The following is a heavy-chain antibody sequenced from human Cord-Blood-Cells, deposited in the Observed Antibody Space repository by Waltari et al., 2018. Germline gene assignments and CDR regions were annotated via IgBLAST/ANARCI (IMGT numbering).Heavy chain of an antibody. V-gene: IGHV3-7*01. CDR1: GFTFSSYW. Sequence: EVQLVESGGGLVQPGGSLRLSCAASGFTFSSYWMSWVRQAPGKGLEWVANKKKDGSEKYYVDSVKGRFTISRDNAKNSLYLQMNSLRAEDTAVYYCARQMTTVTVYFDYWGQGTLVTVSS. CDR3: ARQMTTVTVYFDY. CDR2: KKKDGSEK. J-gene: IGHJ4*02. D-gene: IGHD4-17*01.